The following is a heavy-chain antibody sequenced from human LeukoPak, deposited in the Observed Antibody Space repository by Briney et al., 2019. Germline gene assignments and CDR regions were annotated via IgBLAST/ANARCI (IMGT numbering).Heavy chain of an antibody. CDR3: ARRSTVAGRGRFDP. D-gene: IGHD6-19*01. Sequence: PSETLSLTCTVSGCSIRSSSYYWVWLPQPPGQGLEWLGSVHYTGSTYDNPSLKSRVTISIDTSKNQFSLKLISVTAEDTAVYYCARRSTVAGRGRFDPWGQGTLVTVSS. CDR2: VHYTGST. J-gene: IGHJ5*02. V-gene: IGHV4-39*01. CDR1: GCSIRSSSYY.